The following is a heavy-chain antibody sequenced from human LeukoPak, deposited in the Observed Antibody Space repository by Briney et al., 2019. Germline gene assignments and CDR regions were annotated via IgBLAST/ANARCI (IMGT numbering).Heavy chain of an antibody. D-gene: IGHD2-2*01. Sequence: ASVKVSCKASGYTFTGYYMHWVRQAPGQGLEWMGWINPNSGGTNYAQKFQGRVTMTRDTSISTAYMELSRLRSDDTAVYYCARGYCSSTSSLSIPKGCLGWFDHWGQGTLVTVSS. V-gene: IGHV1-2*02. CDR3: ARGYCSSTSSLSIPKGCLGWFDH. CDR2: INPNSGGT. J-gene: IGHJ5*02. CDR1: GYTFTGYY.